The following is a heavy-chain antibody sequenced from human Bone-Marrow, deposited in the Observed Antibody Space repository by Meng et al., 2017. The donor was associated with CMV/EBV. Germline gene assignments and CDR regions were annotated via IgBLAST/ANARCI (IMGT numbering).Heavy chain of an antibody. Sequence: SETLSLTCTVSGGSISSGGYYWSWIRQHPGKGLEWIGYIYYSGSTYYNPSLKSRVTISVDTSKNQFSLKLSSVTAADTAAYYCARRTASSSWSKFDYWGQGTLVTVSS. CDR1: GGSISSGGYY. D-gene: IGHD6-13*01. CDR2: IYYSGST. J-gene: IGHJ4*02. V-gene: IGHV4-31*03. CDR3: ARRTASSSWSKFDY.